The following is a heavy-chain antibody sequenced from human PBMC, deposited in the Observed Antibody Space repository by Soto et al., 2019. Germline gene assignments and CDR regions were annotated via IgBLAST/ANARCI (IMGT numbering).Heavy chain of an antibody. J-gene: IGHJ6*02. D-gene: IGHD5-18*01. CDR1: GYSFTSYW. CDR3: APYSHGNYYDYNGLDV. CDR2: IDPSDSYT. Sequence: GESLKISCKGSGYSFTSYWINWVRQMPGKGLEWMGRIDPSDSYTDYSPSFQGHVTISADKSINTAYLQWSSLEASDTATYYCAPYSHGNYYDYNGLDVWGQGTTVTVSS. V-gene: IGHV5-10-1*01.